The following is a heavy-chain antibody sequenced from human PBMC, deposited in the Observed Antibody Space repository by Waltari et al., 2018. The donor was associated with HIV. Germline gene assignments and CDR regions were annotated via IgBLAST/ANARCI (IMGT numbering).Heavy chain of an antibody. CDR3: ARAAKTWVQLTSSGGFDI. Sequence: VELVQSGTEVRKPGASVTVSCKAAGYTVVNYYLHWVRQAPGQGLEGMGVINPSNGATTYAERFRVGVSMSTNASASVVFMELSSLIPDDTAVYFCARAAKTWVQLTSSGGFDIWGQGTAVVVSS. CDR1: GYTVVNYY. D-gene: IGHD2-15*01. J-gene: IGHJ3*02. V-gene: IGHV1-46*03. CDR2: INPSNGAT.